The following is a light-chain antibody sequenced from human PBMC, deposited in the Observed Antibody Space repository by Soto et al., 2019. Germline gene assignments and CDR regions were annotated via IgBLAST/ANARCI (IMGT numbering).Light chain of an antibody. CDR1: TSDVGGYNS. Sequence: ALTQPASVSGSPGQSITVSCTGTTSDVGGYNSVSWYQQHPGKVPKLMIYDVSNRPSGVSNRFSGSKSGNTASLTISGLQADYEADYYCSSYTSSSTLVFGTGTKVTVL. V-gene: IGLV2-14*01. CDR3: SSYTSSSTLV. CDR2: DVS. J-gene: IGLJ1*01.